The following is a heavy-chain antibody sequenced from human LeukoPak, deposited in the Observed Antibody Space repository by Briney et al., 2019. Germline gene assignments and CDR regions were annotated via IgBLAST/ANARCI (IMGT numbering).Heavy chain of an antibody. CDR1: GGSFSGFS. V-gene: IGHV4-34*01. D-gene: IGHD5-18*01. Sequence: SETLSLTCAVYGGSFSGFSWSWIRQPPGKGLEWIGEINHSGNTNYNPSPKSRVTISLDTSKNQFSLRLSSVTAADTAVYYCARHFRGYPYYFDFWGQGTLVTVSS. CDR3: ARHFRGYPYYFDF. J-gene: IGHJ4*02. CDR2: INHSGNT.